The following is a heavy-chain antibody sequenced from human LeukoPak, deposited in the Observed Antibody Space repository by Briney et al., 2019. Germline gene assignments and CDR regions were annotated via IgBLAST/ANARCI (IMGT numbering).Heavy chain of an antibody. Sequence: SETLSLTCTVSGGSISSSRYYWGWIRQPPGKGLEWIGTIYHSGYTYYNPSLKSRVTISGDTSKNQFSLKLSSVTAADTAVYYCARRPGIAVAGAFDIWGQGTMVTVSS. CDR1: GGSISSSRYY. V-gene: IGHV4-39*01. J-gene: IGHJ3*02. D-gene: IGHD6-19*01. CDR3: ARRPGIAVAGAFDI. CDR2: IYHSGYT.